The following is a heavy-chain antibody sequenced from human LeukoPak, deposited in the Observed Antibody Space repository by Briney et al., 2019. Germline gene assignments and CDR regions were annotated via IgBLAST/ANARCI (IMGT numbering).Heavy chain of an antibody. CDR2: THPSGNT. CDR1: GGSNNSYY. J-gene: IGHJ5*02. V-gene: IGHV4-4*09. Sequence: SETLSLSCTASGGSNNSYYWSWIRQPPGKGLEWIGYTHPSGNTNYSPSLKSRVTISIDMSRNQFSLKLSSVTAADTAVYYCARKAPKKGWFDPWGQGTLVTVSS. CDR3: ARKAPKKGWFDP.